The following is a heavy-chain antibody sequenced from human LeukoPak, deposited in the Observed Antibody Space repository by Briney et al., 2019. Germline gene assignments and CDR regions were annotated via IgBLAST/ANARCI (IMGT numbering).Heavy chain of an antibody. V-gene: IGHV1-2*02. CDR1: GYTFSAFY. CDR3: ARVHCSSSSCYADPVDV. J-gene: IGHJ3*01. D-gene: IGHD2-2*01. Sequence: ASVKVSCKASGYTFSAFYIHWIRQSPGQGLEDMGWINPKSGATNYAQKFQGRVTMTRDTSINTLYMELTRLRSDDTAIYYCARVHCSSSSCYADPVDVWGQGTPVAVSS. CDR2: INPKSGAT.